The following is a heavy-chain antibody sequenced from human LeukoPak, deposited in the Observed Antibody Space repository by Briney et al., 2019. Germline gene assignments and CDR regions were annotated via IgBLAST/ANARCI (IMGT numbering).Heavy chain of an antibody. CDR3: ARGGIVVVPAAIRTPREFDY. CDR2: IVVGSGNT. D-gene: IGHD2-2*02. V-gene: IGHV1-58*01. CDR1: GFTFTSSA. Sequence: SVKVSCKASGFTFTSSAVQWVRQARGQRLEWIGWIVVGSGNTNYAQKFQERVTITRDMSTSTAYMELSSLRSEDTAVYYCARGGIVVVPAAIRTPREFDYWGQGTLVTVFS. J-gene: IGHJ4*02.